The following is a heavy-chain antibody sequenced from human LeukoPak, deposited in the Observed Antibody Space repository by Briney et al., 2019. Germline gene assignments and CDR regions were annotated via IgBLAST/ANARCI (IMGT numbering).Heavy chain of an antibody. Sequence: ASVKVSCKASGYTFTSYGICWVRQAPGQGLEWMGWISGYTGKTNSAQILQGRVTMTTDTSTSTAYMELRSLRSDDTAVYYCARDPGVSGGPYYFDYWGQGTLVTVSS. V-gene: IGHV1-18*01. CDR1: GYTFTSYG. J-gene: IGHJ4*02. D-gene: IGHD4-23*01. CDR3: ARDPGVSGGPYYFDY. CDR2: ISGYTGKT.